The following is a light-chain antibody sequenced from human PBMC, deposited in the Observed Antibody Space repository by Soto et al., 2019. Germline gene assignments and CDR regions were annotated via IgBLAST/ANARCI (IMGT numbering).Light chain of an antibody. J-gene: IGLJ3*02. Sequence: QSVLTQPPSASGTPGQRVTISCSGSRSNIGNNAVTWYQQFPGTAPKLLIYNNNQRPSGVPVRFSGSKSGTSASLAISGLQSEDEADYYCATWADSLNARGVFGGGTKLTVL. CDR1: RSNIGNNA. CDR3: ATWADSLNARGV. V-gene: IGLV1-44*01. CDR2: NNN.